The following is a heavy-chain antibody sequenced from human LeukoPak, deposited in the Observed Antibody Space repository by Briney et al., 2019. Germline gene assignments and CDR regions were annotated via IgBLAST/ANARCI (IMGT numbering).Heavy chain of an antibody. CDR2: ISSGGST. Sequence: GGSVRLSCGASGFTFSDYWMSWVRQAPGKGLEWVSVISSGGSTYYADSVKGRFTISRDNSKNTLYLQMNSLRAEDTAVYYCAKAWYCTGASCYSGYHFDYWGQGTLVTVSS. V-gene: IGHV3-23*01. J-gene: IGHJ4*02. D-gene: IGHD2-15*01. CDR3: AKAWYCTGASCYSGYHFDY. CDR1: GFTFSDYW.